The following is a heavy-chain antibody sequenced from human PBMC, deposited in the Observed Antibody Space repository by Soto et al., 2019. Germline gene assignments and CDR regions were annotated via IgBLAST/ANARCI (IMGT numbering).Heavy chain of an antibody. V-gene: IGHV4-31*03. CDR3: AKLSCTSSTCYFPGWFDP. CDR2: VDYSRSS. Sequence: TSQTLSLTCTLSTDSMSGGSSFWSWIRQHPGKGLEWMANVDYSRSSYYNPSLKSRLTISVATTKNQFTLQMKSMTAADTAVYYCAKLSCTSSTCYFPGWFDPWGQGTLVTVSS. J-gene: IGHJ5*02. D-gene: IGHD2-2*01. CDR1: TDSMSGGSSF.